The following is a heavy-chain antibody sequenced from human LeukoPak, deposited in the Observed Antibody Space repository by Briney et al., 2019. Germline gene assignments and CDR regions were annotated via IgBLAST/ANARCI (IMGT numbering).Heavy chain of an antibody. CDR2: IYDSGST. V-gene: IGHV4-59*08. CDR3: ATSHRDGYNGLHY. D-gene: IGHD5-24*01. J-gene: IGHJ4*02. CDR1: GASISRYY. Sequence: PSETLSLTCTVSGASISRYYWSWIRQPPGKGLEWIGYIYDSGSTNYNPSLKSRVTISVDTSKNQFSLRLSSVSAADTAVYYCATSHRDGYNGLHYWGQGTLVTVSS.